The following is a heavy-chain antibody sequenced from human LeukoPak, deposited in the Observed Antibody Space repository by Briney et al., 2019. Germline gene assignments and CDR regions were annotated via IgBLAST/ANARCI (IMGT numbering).Heavy chain of an antibody. CDR1: GFKFSSFW. CDR3: ARVGDYVWGSYRPPPWYFAL. J-gene: IGHJ2*01. Sequence: GGSLRLSCAASGFKFSSFWMSWVRQAPGKGLEWVATIKYDGSDKYYVDSVKGRFTISRDNAKNSLYLQMNSLRAEDTAVYYCARVGDYVWGSYRPPPWYFALWGRGTQVTVSS. V-gene: IGHV3-7*01. D-gene: IGHD3-16*02. CDR2: IKYDGSDK.